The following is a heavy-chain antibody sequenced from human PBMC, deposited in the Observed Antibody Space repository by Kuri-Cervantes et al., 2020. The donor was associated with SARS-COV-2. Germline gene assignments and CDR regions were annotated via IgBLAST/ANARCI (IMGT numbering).Heavy chain of an antibody. D-gene: IGHD3-3*01. V-gene: IGHV4-59*01. CDR3: ARRYDFWGGYLAMDV. CDR2: IYYSGST. Sequence: SGTLCLTCTVSGGSISSYYWSWIRQPPGKGLEWIGYIYYSGSTNYNPSLKSRVAISVDTSKNQFSRKLSSVTAADTAVYYCARRYDFWGGYLAMDVWGQGTTVTVSS. J-gene: IGHJ6*02. CDR1: GGSISSYY.